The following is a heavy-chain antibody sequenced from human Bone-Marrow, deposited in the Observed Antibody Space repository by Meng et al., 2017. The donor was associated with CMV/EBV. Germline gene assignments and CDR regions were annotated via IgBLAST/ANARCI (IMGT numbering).Heavy chain of an antibody. CDR3: ARVGYYDSSGNYTY. D-gene: IGHD3-22*01. CDR1: GGSISSSSYY. CDR2: IYYSGST. J-gene: IGHJ4*02. Sequence: SETLSLTCTVSGGSISSSSYYWGWIRQPPGKGLEWIGSIYYSGSTYYNPSLKSRVTISVDTSKNQFSLKLSSVTAADTAVYYCARVGYYDSSGNYTYWGQGPLVTISS. V-gene: IGHV4-39*07.